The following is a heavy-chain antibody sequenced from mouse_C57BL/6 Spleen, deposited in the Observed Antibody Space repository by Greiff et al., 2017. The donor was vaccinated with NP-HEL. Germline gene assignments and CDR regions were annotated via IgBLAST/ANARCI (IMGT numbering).Heavy chain of an antibody. CDR2: INPSTGGT. Sequence: EVQLQQSGPELVKPGASVKISCKASGYSFTGYYMNWVKQSPEKSLEWIGEINPSTGGTTYNQKFKAKATLTVDKSSSTAYMQLKGLTSEDSAVYYCARSRLRLRTWFAYWGQGTLVTVSA. CDR3: ARSRLRLRTWFAY. V-gene: IGHV1-42*01. CDR1: GYSFTGYY. D-gene: IGHD3-2*02. J-gene: IGHJ3*01.